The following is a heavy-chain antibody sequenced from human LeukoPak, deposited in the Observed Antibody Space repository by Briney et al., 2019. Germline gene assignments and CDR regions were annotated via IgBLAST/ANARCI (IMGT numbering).Heavy chain of an antibody. V-gene: IGHV4-39*01. Sequence: SETLSLTCAVSGGSLTTTDFDWAWIRQPPGQGFEWIATISSSGKAYYYPSLMSRVTISVDTSKNQFYLDVTSVTAADTGLFYCTRFKGGTGFGYWGRGILVIVS. CDR3: TRFKGGTGFGY. CDR1: GGSLTTTDFD. D-gene: IGHD1-26*01. CDR2: ISSSGKA. J-gene: IGHJ4*02.